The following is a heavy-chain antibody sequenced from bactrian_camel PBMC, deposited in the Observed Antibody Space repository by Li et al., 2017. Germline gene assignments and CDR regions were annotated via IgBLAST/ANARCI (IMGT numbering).Heavy chain of an antibody. J-gene: IGHJ4*01. CDR1: GLTIHSYC. V-gene: IGHV3S1*01. D-gene: IGHD6*01. Sequence: HVQLVESGGDSVQAGGSLRLSCAASGLTIHSYCMGWFRQAPGKEREGVATITTGLRDPWCADSVKGRFTISRDNRENTLYLLMNSLQPEDTAIYYCAADPPVRRCGSSWEQYSYGHWGQGTQVTVS. CDR2: ITTGLRDP. CDR3: AADPPVRRCGSSWEQYSYGH.